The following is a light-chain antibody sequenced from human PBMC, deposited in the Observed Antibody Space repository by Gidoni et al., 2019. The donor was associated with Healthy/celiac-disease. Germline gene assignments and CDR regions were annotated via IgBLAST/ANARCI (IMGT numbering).Light chain of an antibody. CDR3: QQYNSYPYT. Sequence: DIQMTQSPSTLSAFVGDSVTITCRASQSINSWLAWYQQKPGKAPKLLIQKASSLEGGIPSRFSGSASGTEFTLTISSLQPDDLATYYCQQYNSYPYTFGQGTKLEIK. V-gene: IGKV1-5*03. CDR2: KAS. CDR1: QSINSW. J-gene: IGKJ2*01.